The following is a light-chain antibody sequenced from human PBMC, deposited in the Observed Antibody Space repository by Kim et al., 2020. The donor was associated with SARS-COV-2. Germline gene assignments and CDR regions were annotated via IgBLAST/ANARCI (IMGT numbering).Light chain of an antibody. CDR3: QTWGTGIRV. CDR1: SGHSSYV. CDR2: LNSDGSH. J-gene: IGLJ3*02. V-gene: IGLV4-69*01. Sequence: SVKLTCTLSSGHSSYVIAWHQQQPEKGPRYLMRLNSDGSHSKGDGVPDRFSGSSSGAERYLTISSRQSEDEADYYCQTWGTGIRVFGGGTQLTVL.